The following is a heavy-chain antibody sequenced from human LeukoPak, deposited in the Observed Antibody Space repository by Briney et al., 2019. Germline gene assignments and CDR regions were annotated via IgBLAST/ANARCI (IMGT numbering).Heavy chain of an antibody. V-gene: IGHV4-39*01. J-gene: IGHJ4*02. CDR1: GGSMSGRGYY. Sequence: PSETLSLTCTVSGGSMSGRGYYWGWIRQPPGKGLEWIGSISYSGSTYLNPSLQSRLTISVDTSRNQFSLNLSSVTAADTGVYYCAGNDFYYFDYWGQGTLVTVSS. CDR3: AGNDFYYFDY. CDR2: ISYSGST. D-gene: IGHD5-12*01.